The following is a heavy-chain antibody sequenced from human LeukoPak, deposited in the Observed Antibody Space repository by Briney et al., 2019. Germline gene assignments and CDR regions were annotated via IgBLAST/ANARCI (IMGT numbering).Heavy chain of an antibody. V-gene: IGHV1-8*01. D-gene: IGHD3-10*01. CDR2: MNPHSGNT. CDR1: GYTFTTYD. Sequence: ASVKASCKASGYTFTTYDINWVRQASGQGLEWMGWMNPHSGNTGYAQKFQGRVTMTRDTSINTAYMELSSLTSDDTAVYYCTRAPVPGNYWGQGTLVTVSS. J-gene: IGHJ4*02. CDR3: TRAPVPGNY.